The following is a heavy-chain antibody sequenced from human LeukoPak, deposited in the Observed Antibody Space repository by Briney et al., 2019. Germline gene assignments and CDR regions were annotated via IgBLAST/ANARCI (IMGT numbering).Heavy chain of an antibody. CDR1: GFTFGRHG. D-gene: IGHD3-22*01. CDR2: IWYDGSNK. CDR3: ARAWRLGLDY. Sequence: GGSLRLSCAGSGFTFGRHGIHWVRQAPGKGLGWVAAIWYDGSNKDYADSVKGRFTISRDNSRSTLYLRMNSLRSEDTAVYYCARAWRLGLDYRGQGTLVTVSS. J-gene: IGHJ4*02. V-gene: IGHV3-33*01.